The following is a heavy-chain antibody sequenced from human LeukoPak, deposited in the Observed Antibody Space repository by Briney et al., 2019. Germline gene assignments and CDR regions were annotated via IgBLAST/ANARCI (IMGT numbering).Heavy chain of an antibody. CDR1: GGSFSGYY. CDR2: INHSGST. Sequence: SETLSLTCAVYGGSFSGYYWSWIRQPPGKGLEWIGEINHSGSTNYNPSLKSRVTISLDTSKNQFSLKLSSVTATDTAVYYCARVAERYSGYGLVGSFDYWGQGTLVTVSS. D-gene: IGHD5-12*01. V-gene: IGHV4-34*01. J-gene: IGHJ4*02. CDR3: ARVAERYSGYGLVGSFDY.